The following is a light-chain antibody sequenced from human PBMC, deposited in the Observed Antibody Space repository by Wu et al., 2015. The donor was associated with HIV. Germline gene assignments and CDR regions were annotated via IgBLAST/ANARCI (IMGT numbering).Light chain of an antibody. Sequence: EIVLTQSPATLSLSPGQRATLSCRVSQSVATSLAWYQQKPGQAPRLLIYGASKRATGIPARFSGSGSGTLFTLTISRLEPEDSAVYFCQQYVSSPTFGQGTRLEIK. CDR3: QQYVSSPT. CDR1: QSVATS. J-gene: IGKJ5*01. CDR2: GAS. V-gene: IGKV3-11*01.